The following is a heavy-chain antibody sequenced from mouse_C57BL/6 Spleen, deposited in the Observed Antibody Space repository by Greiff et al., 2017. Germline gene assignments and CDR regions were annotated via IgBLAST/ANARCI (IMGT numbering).Heavy chain of an antibody. D-gene: IGHD1-1*01. Sequence: VQLQQSGTVLARPGASVKMSCKTSGYTFTSYWMHWVKQRPGQGLEWIGAIYPGNSDTSYNQKFKGKAKLTAVTSASTAYMELSSLTNEDSAVYYCTRGAVVARGYFDYWGQGTTLTVSS. CDR1: GYTFTSYW. V-gene: IGHV1-5*01. CDR2: IYPGNSDT. J-gene: IGHJ2*01. CDR3: TRGAVVARGYFDY.